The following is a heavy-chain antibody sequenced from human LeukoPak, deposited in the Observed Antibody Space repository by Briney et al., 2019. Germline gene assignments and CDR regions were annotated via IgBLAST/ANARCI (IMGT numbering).Heavy chain of an antibody. CDR1: GGSFSGYY. CDR3: ARWGEYYDILTGSDAFGI. D-gene: IGHD3-9*01. V-gene: IGHV4-34*01. CDR2: INHSGST. Sequence: PSETLSLTCAVYGGSFSGYYWSWIRQPPGKGLEWIGEINHSGSTNYNPSLKSRVTISVDTSKNQFSPKLSSVTAADTAVYYCARWGEYYDILTGSDAFGIWGQGTMVTVSS. J-gene: IGHJ3*02.